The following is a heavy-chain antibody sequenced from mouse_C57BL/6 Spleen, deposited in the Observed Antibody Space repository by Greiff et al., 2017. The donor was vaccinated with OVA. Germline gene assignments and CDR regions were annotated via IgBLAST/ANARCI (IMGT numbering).Heavy chain of an antibody. CDR1: GFSLTSYA. J-gene: IGHJ4*01. CDR3: AIFMVTTVYYAMDY. D-gene: IGHD2-2*01. Sequence: VKLMESGPGLVAPSQSLSITCTVSGFSLTSYAISWVRQPPGKGLEWLGVIWTGGGTNYNSALKSRLSISKDNSKSQVFLKMNSLQTDDTARYYCAIFMVTTVYYAMDYWGQGTSVTVSS. CDR2: IWTGGGT. V-gene: IGHV2-9-1*01.